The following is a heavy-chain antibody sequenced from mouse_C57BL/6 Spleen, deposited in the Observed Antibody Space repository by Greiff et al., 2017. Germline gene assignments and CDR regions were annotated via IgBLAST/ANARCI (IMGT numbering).Heavy chain of an antibody. CDR2: INPSSGYT. V-gene: IGHV1-4*01. J-gene: IGHJ2*01. D-gene: IGHD2-5*01. CDR3: ARPSNYNCFDY. CDR1: GYTFTSYT. Sequence: QVQLQQSGAELARPGASVKMSCKASGYTFTSYTMHWVKQRPGQGLEWIGYINPSSGYTKYNQKFKDKATLTADKSSSTAYMQLSSLTSEDSAVYYCARPSNYNCFDYWGQGTTLTVSS.